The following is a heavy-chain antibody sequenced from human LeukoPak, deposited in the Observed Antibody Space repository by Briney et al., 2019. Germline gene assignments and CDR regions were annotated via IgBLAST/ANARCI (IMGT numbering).Heavy chain of an antibody. J-gene: IGHJ1*01. CDR2: INHSGST. Sequence: SETLSLTCAVYGGSSSGYYWSWILQPPGKGLEWIGEINHSGSTNYNPSLKSRVTISVDTSKSQFSLKLSSVTAADTAVYYCASSSGQHWGQGTLVTVSS. CDR3: ASSSGQH. D-gene: IGHD3-10*01. V-gene: IGHV4-34*01. CDR1: GGSSSGYY.